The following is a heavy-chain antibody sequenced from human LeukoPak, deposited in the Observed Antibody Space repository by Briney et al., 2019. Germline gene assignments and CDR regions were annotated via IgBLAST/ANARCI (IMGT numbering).Heavy chain of an antibody. CDR3: ARYDYGRSGFDY. CDR2: IYSGGTT. D-gene: IGHD5-12*01. J-gene: IGHJ4*02. V-gene: IGHV3-66*01. Sequence: EGSLRLSCAASGFTVSTNYMTWVRQAPGKGLEWVSVIYSGGTTYYADSVKGRFSISRDNSKNTLYLQMNSLRAEDTAVYYCARYDYGRSGFDYWGQGTLVTVSS. CDR1: GFTVSTNY.